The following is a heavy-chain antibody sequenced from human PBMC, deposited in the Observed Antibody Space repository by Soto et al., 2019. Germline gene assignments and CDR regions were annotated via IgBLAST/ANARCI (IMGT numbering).Heavy chain of an antibody. CDR3: AKFDYYDSSGPDY. CDR2: ISSSSSTT. J-gene: IGHJ4*02. CDR1: GFTFSSYS. Sequence: GGSLRLSCAASGFTFSSYSMNWVRQAPGKGLEWVSYISSSSSTTYYADSVKGRFTISRDNSKNTLYLQMNSLRAEDTAVYYCAKFDYYDSSGPDYWGQGTLVTVSS. V-gene: IGHV3-48*01. D-gene: IGHD3-22*01.